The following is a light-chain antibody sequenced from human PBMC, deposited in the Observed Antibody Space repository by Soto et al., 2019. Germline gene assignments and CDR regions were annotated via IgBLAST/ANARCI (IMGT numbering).Light chain of an antibody. CDR1: QSLSGNS. J-gene: IGKJ5*01. CDR3: QQYGSSPIT. Sequence: EIVLTQSPGTLSLSPGERATLSCRASQSLSGNSLAWYQQKPGQAPRFLIYGASNRATGIPDRFSGGGSGTDFALTISRPEPEDSAVYYCQQYGSSPITFGQGTRVEIK. V-gene: IGKV3-20*01. CDR2: GAS.